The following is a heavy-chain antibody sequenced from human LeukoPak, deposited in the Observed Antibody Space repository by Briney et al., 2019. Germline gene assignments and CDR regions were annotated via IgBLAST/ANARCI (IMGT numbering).Heavy chain of an antibody. J-gene: IGHJ3*02. CDR2: ISAYNGNT. D-gene: IGHD3-22*01. Sequence: ASLKVSCKASRYTFTGSGVRWVCQAPRQGLEWMGWISAYNGNTNYAQKLQGRDTMTTDTSTSTAYMELRSLRSDDTAVYYCARDRSNYYDSSGYYYDAFDIWGQGTMVTVSS. CDR3: ARDRSNYYDSSGYYYDAFDI. CDR1: RYTFTGSG. V-gene: IGHV1-18*01.